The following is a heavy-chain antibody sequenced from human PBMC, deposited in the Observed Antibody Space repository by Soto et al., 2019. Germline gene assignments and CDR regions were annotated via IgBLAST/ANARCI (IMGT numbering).Heavy chain of an antibody. Sequence: EVQLLESGGGLVQPGGSLRLSCAASGFTFSPYAMSWVRQAPGKGLEWVSRISGSGGSTNYEDSVKGRFTVSRDNSKRTLSLQMNSLREEDTAIYYCAKGLRRLLRTQYYYGLDVWGRGTTVTVSS. CDR2: ISGSGGST. J-gene: IGHJ6*02. V-gene: IGHV3-23*01. CDR3: AKGLRRLLRTQYYYGLDV. D-gene: IGHD3-10*01. CDR1: GFTFSPYA.